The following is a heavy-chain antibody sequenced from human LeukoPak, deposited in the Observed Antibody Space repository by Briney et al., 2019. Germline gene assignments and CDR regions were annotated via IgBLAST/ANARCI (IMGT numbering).Heavy chain of an antibody. J-gene: IGHJ4*02. V-gene: IGHV1-2*02. D-gene: IGHD6-6*01. CDR1: GYTFTGYY. CDR3: ARGSTIAAREFDY. CDR2: INPNSGDT. Sequence: ASVKVSCKASGYTFTGYYMHWVRQAPGQGLEWMGWINPNSGDTNYAQKFQGRVTMTRDTSISTAYVELSRLRSDDTAVYYCARGSTIAAREFDYWGQGTLVTVSS.